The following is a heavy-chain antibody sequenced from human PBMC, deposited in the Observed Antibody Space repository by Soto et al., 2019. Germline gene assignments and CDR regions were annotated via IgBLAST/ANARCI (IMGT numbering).Heavy chain of an antibody. D-gene: IGHD5-12*01. CDR3: ARGVGLYSGYDY. J-gene: IGHJ4*02. V-gene: IGHV1-3*01. CDR1: GYTFTSYA. CDR2: INAGNGNT. Sequence: QVQLVQSGAEVKKPGASVKVSCKASGYTFTSYAMHWVRQAPGQRLEWMGWINAGNGNTKYSQKFQGRVTITRDTAASTAYMELSSLRSEDTAVYYCARGVGLYSGYDYWGQGTLVTVSS.